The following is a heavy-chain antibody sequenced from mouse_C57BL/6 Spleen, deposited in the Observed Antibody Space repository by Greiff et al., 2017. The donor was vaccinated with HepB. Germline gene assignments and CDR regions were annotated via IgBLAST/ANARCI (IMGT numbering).Heavy chain of an antibody. V-gene: IGHV1-64*01. CDR1: GYTFTSYW. Sequence: VQLQQSGAELVKPGASVKLSCKASGYTFTSYWMHWVKQRPGQGLEWIGMIHPNSGSTNYNEKFKSKATLTVDKSSSTAYMQLSSLTSEDSAVYYCASGGLLRDYYAMDYWGQGTSVTVSS. CDR3: ASGGLLRDYYAMDY. D-gene: IGHD1-1*01. J-gene: IGHJ4*01. CDR2: IHPNSGST.